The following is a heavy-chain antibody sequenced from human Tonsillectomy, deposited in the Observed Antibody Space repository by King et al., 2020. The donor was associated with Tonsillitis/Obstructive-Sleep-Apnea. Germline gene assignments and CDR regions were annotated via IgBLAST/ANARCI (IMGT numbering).Heavy chain of an antibody. V-gene: IGHV1-46*01. CDR3: ARDRGGCSGGSCYPARGDLDY. D-gene: IGHD2-15*01. CDR2: INPSGGST. Sequence: QLVQSGAEVKKPGASVKVSCKASGYTFTSYYMHWVRQAPGQGLEWMGIINPSGGSTSYAQKFQGRVTMTRDTSTSTVYMELSSLRSEDTAVYYCARDRGGCSGGSCYPARGDLDYWGQETLVPVSS. J-gene: IGHJ4*02. CDR1: GYTFTSYY.